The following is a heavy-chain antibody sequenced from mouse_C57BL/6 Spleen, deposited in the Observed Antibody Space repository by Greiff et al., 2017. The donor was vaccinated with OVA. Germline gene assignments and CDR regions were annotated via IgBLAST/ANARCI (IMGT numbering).Heavy chain of an antibody. Sequence: VQLQQPGAELVMPGASVKLSCKASGYTFTSYWMHWVKQRPGQGLEWIGEIDPSDSYTNYNQKFKGKSTLTVDKSSSTAYMQLSSLTSEDSAVYYCARAMETGLDYWGQGTTLTVSS. D-gene: IGHD3-1*01. V-gene: IGHV1-69*01. J-gene: IGHJ2*01. CDR3: ARAMETGLDY. CDR1: GYTFTSYW. CDR2: IDPSDSYT.